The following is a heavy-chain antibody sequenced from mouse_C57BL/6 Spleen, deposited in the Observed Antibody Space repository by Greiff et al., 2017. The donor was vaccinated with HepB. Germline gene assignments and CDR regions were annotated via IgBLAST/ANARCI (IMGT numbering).Heavy chain of an antibody. CDR3: ARCPEAGTFYAMDY. D-gene: IGHD4-1*01. Sequence: QVQLQQPGAELVMPGASVKLSCKASGYTFTSYWMHWVKQRPGQGLEWIGEIDPSDSYTNYNQKFKGKSTLTVDKSSSTAYMQLSSLTSEDSAVYYCARCPEAGTFYAMDYWGQGTSVTVSS. J-gene: IGHJ4*01. V-gene: IGHV1-69*01. CDR1: GYTFTSYW. CDR2: IDPSDSYT.